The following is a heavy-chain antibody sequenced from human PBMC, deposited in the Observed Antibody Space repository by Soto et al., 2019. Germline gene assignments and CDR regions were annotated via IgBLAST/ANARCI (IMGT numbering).Heavy chain of an antibody. D-gene: IGHD4-17*01. V-gene: IGHV4-34*01. CDR1: GGSFSGYY. J-gene: IGHJ4*02. Sequence: SWETLSLTCAVYGGSFSGYYWSWIRQPPGKGLEWIGEINHSGSTNYNPSLKSRVTISVDTSKNQFSLRLSSVTAADTAVYYCARGWYGDYGVTSFDYWGQGTLVTVSS. CDR2: INHSGST. CDR3: ARGWYGDYGVTSFDY.